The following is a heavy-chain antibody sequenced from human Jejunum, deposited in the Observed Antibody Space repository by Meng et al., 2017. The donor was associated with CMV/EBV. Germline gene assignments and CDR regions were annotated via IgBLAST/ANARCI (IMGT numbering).Heavy chain of an antibody. CDR1: FSSYG. V-gene: IGHV1-18*01. Sequence: FSSYGISWVRQAPGQGLEWMGWISTYKGNTNYAQKFQGRVTMTTDMSRSTVYMELRSLRSDDTAVYYCARDFYENSGYSDDCFDPWGQGTLVTVSS. CDR2: ISTYKGNT. CDR3: ARDFYENSGYSDDCFDP. J-gene: IGHJ5*02. D-gene: IGHD3-22*01.